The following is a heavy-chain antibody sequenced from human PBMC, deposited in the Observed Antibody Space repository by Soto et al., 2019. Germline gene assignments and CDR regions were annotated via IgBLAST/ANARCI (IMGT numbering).Heavy chain of an antibody. CDR1: GDSISTFY. Sequence: LETLSLTCTVSGDSISTFYWGWMRQSPGKELEWIGYVYYTGSTNYNPSLKSRVTISVDRSKNQFSLKLTPANAADTAVYYCARGRTVRNYADDSSDYFYFFDYWGQGTQVTVSS. CDR2: VYYTGST. D-gene: IGHD3-22*01. CDR3: ARGRTVRNYADDSSDYFYFFDY. V-gene: IGHV4-59*01. J-gene: IGHJ4*02.